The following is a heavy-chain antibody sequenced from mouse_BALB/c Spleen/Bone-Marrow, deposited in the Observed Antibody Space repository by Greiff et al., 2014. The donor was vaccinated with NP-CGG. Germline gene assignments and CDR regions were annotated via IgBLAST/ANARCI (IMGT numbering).Heavy chain of an antibody. V-gene: IGHV1-37*01. J-gene: IGHJ3*01. Sequence: EVKLQESGPELVKPGASVKISCKASGYSFTDYFMNWVKQSHGKSLEWIGRINPYNGDTFYNQKFKGKATLTVDKSSSTAHMELLSLTSEDSAVHYCGRSGGSSYVFAYWGQGTLVTVSA. D-gene: IGHD1-1*01. CDR1: GYSFTDYF. CDR3: GRSGGSSYVFAY. CDR2: INPYNGDT.